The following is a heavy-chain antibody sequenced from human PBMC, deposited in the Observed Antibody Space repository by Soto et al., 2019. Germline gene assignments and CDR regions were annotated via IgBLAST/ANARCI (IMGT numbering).Heavy chain of an antibody. D-gene: IGHD1-7*01. CDR1: GFTFSDSV. CDR2: IGAGGDIS. V-gene: IGHV3-23*01. J-gene: IGHJ4*02. Sequence: GGSLRLSCAASGFTFSDSVMNWVRQAPGKGLEWVSVIGAGGDISYYADFVKGRFTISRDNSKNTLYLQLNSLRVEDTAIYYCAKKTAGNYPLDFWGQGTLVTVSS. CDR3: AKKTAGNYPLDF.